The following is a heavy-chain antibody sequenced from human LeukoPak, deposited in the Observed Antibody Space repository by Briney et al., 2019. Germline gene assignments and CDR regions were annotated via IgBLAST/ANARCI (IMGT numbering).Heavy chain of an antibody. D-gene: IGHD6-19*01. CDR2: INAGNGNT. J-gene: IGHJ4*02. V-gene: IGHV1-3*01. CDR1: GYTFTIYA. CDR3: ARYDQYSSGCLDY. Sequence: ASVTVSCKASGYTFTIYAMHWVRQAPGQRLEWMGWINAGNGNTKYSQKFQGRVTITRDTSASTAYMELSSLRSEDTAVYYCARYDQYSSGCLDYWGQGTLVTVSS.